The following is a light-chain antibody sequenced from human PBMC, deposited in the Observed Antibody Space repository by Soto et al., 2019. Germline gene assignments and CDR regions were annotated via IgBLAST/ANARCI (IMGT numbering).Light chain of an antibody. CDR2: AAS. V-gene: IGKV1-8*01. CDR3: QHYYSYPIT. CDR1: QGISSY. J-gene: IGKJ5*01. Sequence: AIRMTQSPSSLSASTGDRVTITCRASQGISSYLAWYQQKPGKAPKLLIYAASTLQSGVPSRFSGSGSGTYFTLTVSCLQSEEFATYYCQHYYSYPITFGQGTRLEI.